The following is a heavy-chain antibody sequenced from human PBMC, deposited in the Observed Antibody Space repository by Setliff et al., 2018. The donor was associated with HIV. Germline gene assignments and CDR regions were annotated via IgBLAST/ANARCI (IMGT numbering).Heavy chain of an antibody. D-gene: IGHD2-15*01. CDR2: IFFTGTT. J-gene: IGHJ6*03. CDR3: ARRGTIWHGVDYHYMDV. V-gene: IGHV4-59*08. CDR1: GVSIGNFY. Sequence: SETLSLTCTVSGVSIGNFYWSWVRQSQGRGLEWIGFIFFTGTTNYNPSLKSRVTISVDTSKNQFSLNLTSVTAADTAVYYCARRGTIWHGVDYHYMDVWGKGTTVTDSS.